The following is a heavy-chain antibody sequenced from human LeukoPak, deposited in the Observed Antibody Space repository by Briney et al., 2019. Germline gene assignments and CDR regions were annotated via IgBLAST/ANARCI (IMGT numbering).Heavy chain of an antibody. V-gene: IGHV4-4*07. Sequence: SETLSLTCTVSGGSISSYYWSWIRQPAGKGLDWIGRIYTSGSTNYNPSLKSRVTISVNTSKNQFSLKLSSVTAADTAVYYCARDPVGYCSSTSCWAYWGQGTLVTVSS. J-gene: IGHJ4*02. CDR2: IYTSGST. CDR1: GGSISSYY. CDR3: ARDPVGYCSSTSCWAY. D-gene: IGHD2-2*03.